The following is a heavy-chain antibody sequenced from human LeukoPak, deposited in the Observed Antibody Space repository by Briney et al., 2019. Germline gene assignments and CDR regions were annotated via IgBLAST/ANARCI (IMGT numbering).Heavy chain of an antibody. CDR3: ARKYYDCSGYQYYYYYYMDV. V-gene: IGHV1-8*01. J-gene: IGHJ6*03. D-gene: IGHD3-22*01. CDR1: RYTFTSYD. Sequence: ASVQASCKASRYTFTSYDINWVRQATGQGVEGMGWMNPNSGNTGYAQKFQGRVTMTRNTSISTAYMELSSLRSEDTAVYYCARKYYDCSGYQYYYYYYMDVWGKGPRSPSP. CDR2: MNPNSGNT.